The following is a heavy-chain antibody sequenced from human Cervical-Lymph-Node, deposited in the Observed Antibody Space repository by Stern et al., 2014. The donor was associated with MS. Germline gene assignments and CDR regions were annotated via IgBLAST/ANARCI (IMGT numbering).Heavy chain of an antibody. V-gene: IGHV1-46*02. J-gene: IGHJ4*02. CDR2: FNPSGSPT. Sequence: VQLVESGAAMRKPGASVKISCEASGYTFNSYYIHWVRQPLGQGLEWVALFNPSGSPTTYAQRFQGRVTVTGYTSTSTVYMELTGLKSEDTAVYYCARVLSLATSDSWGQGTLVVVSS. CDR3: ARVLSLATSDS. D-gene: IGHD1-1*01. CDR1: GYTFNSYY.